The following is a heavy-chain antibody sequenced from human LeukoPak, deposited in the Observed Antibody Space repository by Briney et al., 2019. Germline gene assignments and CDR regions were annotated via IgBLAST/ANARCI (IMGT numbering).Heavy chain of an antibody. V-gene: IGHV4-59*01. CDR2: IYYSGST. D-gene: IGHD6-19*01. Sequence: SETLSLTCTVSGGSISSYYWSWIRQPPGKGLEWIGYIYYSGSTNYNPSLKSRVTISVDTSKDQFSLKLSSVTAADTAVYYCARSIAVAGTYWFDPWGQGTLVTVSS. J-gene: IGHJ5*02. CDR1: GGSISSYY. CDR3: ARSIAVAGTYWFDP.